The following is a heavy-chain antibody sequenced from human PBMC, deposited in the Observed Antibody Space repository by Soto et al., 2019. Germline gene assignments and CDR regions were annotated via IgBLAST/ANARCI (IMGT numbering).Heavy chain of an antibody. D-gene: IGHD6-19*01. CDR3: ARSSSSLSGPEGY. V-gene: IGHV3-23*01. J-gene: IGHJ4*02. Sequence: GSLRLSCAASGFTFSSYAMSWVRQAPGKGLEWVAAISRNGGNTYYADSVKGRFTISRDNAKNSLYLQMNSLRAEDTAVYYCARSSSSLSGPEGYWGQGTLVTVSS. CDR2: ISRNGGNT. CDR1: GFTFSSYA.